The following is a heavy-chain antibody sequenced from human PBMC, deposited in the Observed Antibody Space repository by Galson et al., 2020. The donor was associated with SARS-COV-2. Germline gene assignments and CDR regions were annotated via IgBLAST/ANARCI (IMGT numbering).Heavy chain of an antibody. Sequence: SETLSLTCTVSGGSISSYYWSWIRQPAGKGLEWIGRIYTSGSTNYNPSLKSRVTMSVDTSKNQFSLKLSSVTAADTAVYYCARVAYYDSSGYYGGATPEIYFDYWGQGTLVTVSS. D-gene: IGHD3-22*01. CDR2: IYTSGST. CDR1: GGSISSYY. CDR3: ARVAYYDSSGYYGGATPEIYFDY. V-gene: IGHV4-4*07. J-gene: IGHJ4*02.